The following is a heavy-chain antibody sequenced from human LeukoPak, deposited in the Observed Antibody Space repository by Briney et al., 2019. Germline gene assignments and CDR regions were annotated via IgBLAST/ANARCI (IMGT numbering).Heavy chain of an antibody. CDR2: ISYGGSNK. CDR3: ARAAYYGSGSYYNVNWFDP. Sequence: GGSLRLACAASGFTFSSYAMHWVRQAPGKGLEWVAVISYGGSNKYYADSVKGRFTISRDNSKNTLYLQMNSLRAEDTAVYYCARAAYYGSGSYYNVNWFDPWGQGTLVTVSS. CDR1: GFTFSSYA. V-gene: IGHV3-30*04. J-gene: IGHJ5*02. D-gene: IGHD3-10*01.